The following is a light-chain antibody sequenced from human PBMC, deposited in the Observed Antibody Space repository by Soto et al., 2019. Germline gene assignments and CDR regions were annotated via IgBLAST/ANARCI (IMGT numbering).Light chain of an antibody. CDR3: QQYDNLLT. J-gene: IGKJ5*01. CDR2: DAS. CDR1: QDISNY. Sequence: DTRMTQSPSSLSASVGDRVTITCQASQDISNYLNWYQQKPGKAPKLLIYDASTLQTGVPSRFSGTGSGTDFTFTISSLQPEDTATYYCQQYDNLLTFGQGTRLEIK. V-gene: IGKV1-33*01.